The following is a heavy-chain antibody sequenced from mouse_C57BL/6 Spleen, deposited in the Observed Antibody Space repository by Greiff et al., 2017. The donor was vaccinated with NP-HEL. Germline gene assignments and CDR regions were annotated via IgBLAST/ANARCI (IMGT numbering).Heavy chain of an antibody. CDR2: IWSGGST. V-gene: IGHV2-2*01. CDR3: ARGDYGLFDY. CDR1: GFSLTSYG. J-gene: IGHJ2*01. Sequence: VQLVESGPGLVQPSQSLSITCTVSGFSLTSYGVHWVRQSPGKGLEWLGVIWSGGSTDYNAAFISRLSISKDNSKSQVFFKMNSLQADDTAIYYCARGDYGLFDYWGQGTTLTVSS. D-gene: IGHD1-1*01.